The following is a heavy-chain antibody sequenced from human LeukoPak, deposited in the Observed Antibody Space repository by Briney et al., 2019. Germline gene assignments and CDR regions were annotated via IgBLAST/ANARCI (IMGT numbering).Heavy chain of an antibody. CDR1: GFSFSNYV. V-gene: IGHV3-23*01. CDR2: IIGTGAGT. D-gene: IGHD2-21*01. J-gene: IGHJ6*03. Sequence: GGSLRLSCAASGFSFSNYVMTWVRQAPGKGLEWVSAIIGTGAGTYYADSVKGRFTISRDNSKNTLYLQMNSLRAEDTAVYYCAKGSPAILYYCMDVWGKGTTVTVSS. CDR3: AKGSPAILYYCMDV.